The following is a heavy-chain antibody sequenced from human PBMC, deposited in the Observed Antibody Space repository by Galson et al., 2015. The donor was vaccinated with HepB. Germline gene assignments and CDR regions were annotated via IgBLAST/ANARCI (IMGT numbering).Heavy chain of an antibody. Sequence: SLRLSCAASGFTFSSYSMNWVRQAPGKGLEWVSYISSSSSTIYYADSVKGRFTISRDNAKNSLYLQMNSLRDEDTAVYYCARALRFGVVVVAATLGWGLWGQGTLVAVSS. V-gene: IGHV3-48*02. CDR3: ARALRFGVVVVAATLGWGL. J-gene: IGHJ4*02. CDR2: ISSSSSTI. D-gene: IGHD2-15*01. CDR1: GFTFSSYS.